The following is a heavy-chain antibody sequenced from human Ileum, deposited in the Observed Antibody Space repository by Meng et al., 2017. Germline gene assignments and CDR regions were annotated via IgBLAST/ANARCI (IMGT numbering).Heavy chain of an antibody. D-gene: IGHD3-16*01. CDR1: GFNFGDYN. J-gene: IGHJ4*02. CDR2: IHGSDGGT. CDR3: AKDDGQGGIDY. V-gene: IGHV3-43*01. Sequence: GESLKISCAASGFNFGDYNMHWVRQPPGKRLEWGSLIHGSDGGTSYVDSVRGRFTISRDNSKNSLYLQMNGLRTEDTAFYYCAKDDGQGGIDYWGQGTLVTVSS.